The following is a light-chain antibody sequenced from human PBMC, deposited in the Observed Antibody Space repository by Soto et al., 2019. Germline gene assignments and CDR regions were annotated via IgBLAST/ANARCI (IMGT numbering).Light chain of an antibody. Sequence: QSVLTQPPSTSGTPGQRVTISCSGGNSNIRTNTVNWYQQFPGTAPKLLIYNNNQRPSGVPDRFSGSKSGTSASLAISGLRSEDEADYYCQSYDSSLSGARVFGGGTKLTVL. V-gene: IGLV1-44*01. CDR1: NSNIRTNT. J-gene: IGLJ3*02. CDR2: NNN. CDR3: QSYDSSLSGARV.